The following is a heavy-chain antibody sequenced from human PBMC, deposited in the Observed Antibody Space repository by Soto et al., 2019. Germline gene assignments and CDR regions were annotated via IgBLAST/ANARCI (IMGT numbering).Heavy chain of an antibody. CDR2: IPHDGTYQ. J-gene: IGHJ4*02. D-gene: IGHD1-1*01. CDR3: VRDDDKVDNGLDL. V-gene: IGHV3-30*12. CDR1: GFPFSNYG. Sequence: GGSLRLSCTASGFPFSNYGMHWVRQAPGKGLQWVAVIPHDGTYQYYLDSVKGRFTISRDNSKDTLYLQMNNLRVEDTAVYYCVRDDDKVDNGLDLWGQGTLVTVSS.